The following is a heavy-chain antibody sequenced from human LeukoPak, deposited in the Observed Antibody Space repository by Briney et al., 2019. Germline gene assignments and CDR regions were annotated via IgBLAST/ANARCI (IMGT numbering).Heavy chain of an antibody. D-gene: IGHD3-16*02. CDR2: IYLSGTT. V-gene: IGHV4-59*08. CDR1: GGSISTYD. J-gene: IGHJ6*03. CDR3: ARHIGGGIEDMDV. Sequence: TSETLSLTCTVSGGSISTYDWSWIRQPPGRGLEWIGYIYLSGTTMYTPSLKSRVTISVDTSKNQFFLKMSAVTAADTAVYYCARHIGGGIEDMDVWGKGTTVTVSS.